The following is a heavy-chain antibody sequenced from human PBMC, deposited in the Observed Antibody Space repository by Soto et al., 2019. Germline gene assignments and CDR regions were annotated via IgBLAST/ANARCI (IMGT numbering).Heavy chain of an antibody. Sequence: GASVKVSCKAFGYIFTNYYIHWVRQAPGQGLEWMAIINPLPTSGSTNYAQKFQGRVTVTRDTSTSTVYLELSSLRSDDTAVYDCARDLAAAAYWGQGTLVTV. J-gene: IGHJ4*02. CDR1: GYIFTNYY. CDR3: ARDLAAAAY. D-gene: IGHD6-13*01. V-gene: IGHV1-46*01. CDR2: INPLPTSGST.